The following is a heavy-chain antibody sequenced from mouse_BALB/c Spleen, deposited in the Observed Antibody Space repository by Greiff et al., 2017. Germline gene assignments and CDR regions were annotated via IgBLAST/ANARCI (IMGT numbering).Heavy chain of an antibody. CDR2: IYPGGGYT. Sequence: QVQLKQSGAELVRPGTSVKISCKASGYTFTNYWLGWVKQRPGHGLEWIGDIYPGGGYTNYNEKFKGKATLTADTSSSTAYMQLSSLTSEDSAVYFYARDYYGSPYAMDYWGQGTSVTVSS. CDR3: ARDYYGSPYAMDY. D-gene: IGHD1-2*01. CDR1: GYTFTNYW. J-gene: IGHJ4*01. V-gene: IGHV1-63*02.